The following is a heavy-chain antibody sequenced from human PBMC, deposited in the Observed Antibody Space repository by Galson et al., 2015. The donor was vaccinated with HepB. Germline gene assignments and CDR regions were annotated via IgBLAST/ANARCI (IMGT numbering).Heavy chain of an antibody. CDR1: GFTFSDYY. V-gene: IGHV3-11*06. D-gene: IGHD6-13*01. Sequence: SLRLSCAASGFTFSDYYMSWIRQAPGKGLEWVSYISSSSSYTNYADSVKGRFTISRDNAKNSLYLQMNSLRAEDTAVYYCARAIAAAGQGTLDYWGQGTLVTVSS. CDR2: ISSSSSYT. CDR3: ARAIAAAGQGTLDY. J-gene: IGHJ4*02.